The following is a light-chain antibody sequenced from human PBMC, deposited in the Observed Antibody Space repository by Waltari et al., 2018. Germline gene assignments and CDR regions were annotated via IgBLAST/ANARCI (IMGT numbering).Light chain of an antibody. J-gene: IGKJ5*01. Sequence: DAVKTHSPLSLPSTLGHPSSFSGSSRQRRVHSDGKLYVNWFQQMPGQSPRRLIYKVSNRDSGVPDRFSGSVSGTDFTLKVNRVEAEDVAVYYCMQATHWPPTFGQGTRLEIK. CDR2: KVS. CDR3: MQATHWPPT. CDR1: QRRVHSDGKLY. V-gene: IGKV2-30*02.